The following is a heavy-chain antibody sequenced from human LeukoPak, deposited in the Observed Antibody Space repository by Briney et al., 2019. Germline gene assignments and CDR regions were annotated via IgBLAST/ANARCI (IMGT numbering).Heavy chain of an antibody. V-gene: IGHV3-11*01. CDR1: GFTFSDCY. CDR3: ARGPYYYYMDV. J-gene: IGHJ6*03. Sequence: PGGSLRLSCAASGFTFSDCYMSWIRQAPGKGLEWVSFISSSGSTIYYADSVKGRFTISRDNAKNSMDLQMNSLRAEDTAVYYCARGPYYYYMDVWGKGTTVTVSS. CDR2: ISSSGSTI.